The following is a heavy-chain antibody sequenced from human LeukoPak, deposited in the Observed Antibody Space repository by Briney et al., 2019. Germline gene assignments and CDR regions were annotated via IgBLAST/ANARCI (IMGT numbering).Heavy chain of an antibody. CDR3: ARGEALYSSSWYLTREGFDP. CDR1: GYTFTGYY. V-gene: IGHV1-2*02. D-gene: IGHD6-13*01. Sequence: ASVKVSCKASGYTFTGYYMHWVRQAPGQGLEWMGWINPNSGGTNYAQKFQGRVTMTRDTSISTAYMELSRLRSDDTAVYYCARGEALYSSSWYLTREGFDPWGKGTLVTVSS. J-gene: IGHJ5*02. CDR2: INPNSGGT.